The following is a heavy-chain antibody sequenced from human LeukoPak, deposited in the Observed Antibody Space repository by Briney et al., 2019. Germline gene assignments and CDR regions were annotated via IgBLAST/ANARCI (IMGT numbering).Heavy chain of an antibody. CDR2: FSGSGGGT. J-gene: IGHJ4*02. CDR1: GFTFSSYA. D-gene: IGHD5-24*01. CDR3: ARGEYHQDGIGYNRFDN. Sequence: LAGGSLRLSCAASGFTFSSYAMSWVRQAPGKGLEWVSAFSGSGGGTYYADSVKGRFTISRDNAENSVFLQMRSLRLEDTAVYYCARGEYHQDGIGYNRFDNWGQGALVTVSS. V-gene: IGHV3-23*01.